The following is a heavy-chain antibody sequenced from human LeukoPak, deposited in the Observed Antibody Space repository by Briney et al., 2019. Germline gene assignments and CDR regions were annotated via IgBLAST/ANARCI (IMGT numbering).Heavy chain of an antibody. D-gene: IGHD3-16*02. V-gene: IGHV4-59*01. CDR2: ISYSGST. J-gene: IGHJ4*02. Sequence: SETLSLTCTVSGGSISSYYWSWIRQPPGKGLERIGYISYSGSTNYNPSLKSRVTISVDTSKNQFSLKLNSVTAADTAVYYCARYIWGSYPTFEDYWGQGSLVTVSS. CDR3: ARYIWGSYPTFEDY. CDR1: GGSISSYY.